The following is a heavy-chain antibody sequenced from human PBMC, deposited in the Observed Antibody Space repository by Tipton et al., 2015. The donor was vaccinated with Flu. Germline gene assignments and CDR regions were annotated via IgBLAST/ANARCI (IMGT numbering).Heavy chain of an antibody. CDR1: GDSISSDYY. D-gene: IGHD3-10*02. CDR2: IFRTGNT. J-gene: IGHJ4*02. CDR3: ARHTGDSVRGVIDY. Sequence: LRLSCTISGDSISSDYYWGWIRQPPGKGLEWIGNIFRTGNTYRNPSFKSRVTISVDTSKNQFSLRLSSVTAADTAVYYCARHTGDSVRGVIDYWGQGTLVTVSS. V-gene: IGHV4-38-2*02.